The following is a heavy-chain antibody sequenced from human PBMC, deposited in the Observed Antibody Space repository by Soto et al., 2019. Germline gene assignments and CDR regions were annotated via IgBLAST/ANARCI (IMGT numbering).Heavy chain of an antibody. CDR2: ISSSSSTI. CDR1: GFTFSSYS. V-gene: IGHV3-48*01. CDR3: ARDGYCSGGSCLDY. D-gene: IGHD2-15*01. Sequence: EVQLVESGGGLVQPGGSLRLSCAASGFTFSSYSMNWVRQAPGKGLEWVSYISSSSSTIYYADSVKGRFTISRDNAKNALYLQMNSLRAEETAVYYCARDGYCSGGSCLDYWGQGTLVTVCS. J-gene: IGHJ4*02.